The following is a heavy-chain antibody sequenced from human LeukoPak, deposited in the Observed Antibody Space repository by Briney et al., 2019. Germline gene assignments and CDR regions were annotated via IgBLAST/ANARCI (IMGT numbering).Heavy chain of an antibody. D-gene: IGHD2-21*01. CDR2: INHSGST. CDR1: GGSFSGYY. J-gene: IGHJ4*02. Sequence: SETLSLTCAVYGGSFSGYYWSWIRQPPGKGLEWIGEINHSGSTNYNPSLKSRATTSVDTSKNQFSLKLSSVTAADTAVYYCARKAPYSFDYWGQGTLVTVSS. CDR3: ARKAPYSFDY. V-gene: IGHV4-34*01.